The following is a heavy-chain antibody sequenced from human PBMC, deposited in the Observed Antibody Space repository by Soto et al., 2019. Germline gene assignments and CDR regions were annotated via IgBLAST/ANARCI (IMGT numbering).Heavy chain of an antibody. J-gene: IGHJ6*02. V-gene: IGHV1-18*04. CDR3: ARAGIVLLWFGEFWGSVGDV. Sequence: ASVKVSCKASGYTFTSYGISWLRQAAGQGLEWMGWISAYNGNTNYAQKLQGRVTMTTDTSTSTAYMELRSLRSNDTAVYYCARAGIVLLWFGEFWGSVGDVWGQGTTVTVSS. D-gene: IGHD3-10*01. CDR1: GYTFTSYG. CDR2: ISAYNGNT.